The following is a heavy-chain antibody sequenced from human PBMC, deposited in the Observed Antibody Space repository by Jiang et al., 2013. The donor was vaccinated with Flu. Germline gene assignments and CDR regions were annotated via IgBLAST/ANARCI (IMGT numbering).Heavy chain of an antibody. Sequence: QSGAEVRKPGASVKVSCKASGYTFTDSYIHWVRQAPGQGPEWMGRINPKTGDTNYGQRFQGRVTMTRDMSISTAYMDLSRLTSDDTVVYYCARGSSLGFDYWGQGTLVTVSS. J-gene: IGHJ4*02. CDR2: INPKTGDT. D-gene: IGHD1-26*01. V-gene: IGHV1-2*05. CDR1: GYTFTDSY. CDR3: ARGSSLGFDY.